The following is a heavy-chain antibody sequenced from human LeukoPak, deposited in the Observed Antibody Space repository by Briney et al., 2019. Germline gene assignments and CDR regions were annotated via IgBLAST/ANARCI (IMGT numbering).Heavy chain of an antibody. CDR2: ISNDGSTT. CDR3: AKGGGYEAQYYYYYLDV. CDR1: GFTFSTFW. V-gene: IGHV3-74*01. D-gene: IGHD5-12*01. J-gene: IGHJ6*03. Sequence: SGGSLRLSCAASGFTFSTFWMHWVRQTPGKGLVWVSRISNDGSTTHYADSVKGRFTISRDNSKNTLYLQMKSLRAEDTAVYYCAKGGGYEAQYYYYYLDVWGKGTTVTISS.